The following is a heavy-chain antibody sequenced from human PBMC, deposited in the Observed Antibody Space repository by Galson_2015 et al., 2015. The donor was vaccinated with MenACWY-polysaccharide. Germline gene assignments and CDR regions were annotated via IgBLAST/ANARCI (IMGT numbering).Heavy chain of an antibody. CDR3: SRIIARKHTCVDS. V-gene: IGHV1-8*01. J-gene: IGHJ4*02. CDR1: GYTFTSYD. D-gene: IGHD2-21*01. Sequence: VKVSCKASGYTFTSYDINWVRQATGQGLEWMGWMNPNSGNTGYAQKFQGRVTMTRDTSISTAYMELRMLRYDDTAVYYCSRIIARKHTCVDSWGQGTLVSVS. CDR2: MNPNSGNT.